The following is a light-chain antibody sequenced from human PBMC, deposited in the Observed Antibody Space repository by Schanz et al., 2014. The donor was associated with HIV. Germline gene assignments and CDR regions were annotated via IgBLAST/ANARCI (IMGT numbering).Light chain of an antibody. V-gene: IGKV1-5*03. CDR2: GSS. J-gene: IGKJ2*01. CDR1: ESIDTY. CDR3: QQYNGYSYT. Sequence: DIEMTQSPSTLSAAVGDRVTITCRASESIDTYLAWYQQSPGKAPKLLIYGSSTLQSGVPSRISGSGSGTEFTLTINSLQPDDFATYYCQQYNGYSYTFGQGTKLEFK.